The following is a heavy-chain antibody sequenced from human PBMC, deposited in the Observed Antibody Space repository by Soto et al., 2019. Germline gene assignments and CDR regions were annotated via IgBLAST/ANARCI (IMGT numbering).Heavy chain of an antibody. CDR2: INSDGSST. CDR3: ARDGYSSGWWGWLDP. CDR1: GFTFSSYW. Sequence: EVQLVESGGGLVQPGGSLRLSCAASGFTFSSYWMHWVRQAPGKGLVWVSRINSDGSSTSYADSVKGRFTISRDNAKSTLYLQMSSLRVEDTAVYYCARDGYSSGWWGWLDPWGQGTLVTVSS. D-gene: IGHD6-19*01. J-gene: IGHJ5*02. V-gene: IGHV3-74*01.